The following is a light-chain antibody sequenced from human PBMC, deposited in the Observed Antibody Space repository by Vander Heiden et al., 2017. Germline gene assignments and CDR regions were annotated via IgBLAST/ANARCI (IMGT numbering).Light chain of an antibody. J-gene: IGLJ2*01. Sequence: QSALTQPPSVSGSPGQSLTFSCTGTSRAVGPYDYVSWYQQHPGRAPKLIIYEVTKRASGVSNRFSGSKSGNTASLTISGLQAEDEADYYCSSDTTSSNLVFGGGTKVAVL. CDR2: EVT. CDR1: SRAVGPYDY. V-gene: IGLV2-14*01. CDR3: SSDTTSSNLV.